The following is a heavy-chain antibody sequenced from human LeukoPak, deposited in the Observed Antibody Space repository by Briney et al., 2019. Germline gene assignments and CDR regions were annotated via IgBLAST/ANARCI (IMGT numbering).Heavy chain of an antibody. Sequence: SETLSLTCTVSGGSISSSSYYWGWIRQPPGKGLEWIGSIYYSGSTYYNPSLKSRVTISVDTSKNQFSLKLSSVTAADTAVYYCARDRRIVGVPFDYWGQGTLVTVSS. J-gene: IGHJ4*02. CDR1: GGSISSSSYY. CDR3: ARDRRIVGVPFDY. CDR2: IYYSGST. D-gene: IGHD1-26*01. V-gene: IGHV4-39*07.